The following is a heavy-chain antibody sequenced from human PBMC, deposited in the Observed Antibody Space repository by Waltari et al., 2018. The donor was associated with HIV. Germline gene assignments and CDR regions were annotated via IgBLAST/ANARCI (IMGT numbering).Heavy chain of an antibody. CDR1: GFTFSRYW. V-gene: IGHV3-7*01. J-gene: IGHJ4*02. CDR2: IKQDGSEK. Sequence: EVQLVESGGGLVQPGGSLRLSCAASGFTFSRYWMSWVRQAPGKGMEGVANIKQDGSEKYYVDSVKGRFTISRDNAKNSLYLQMNSLRAEDTAVYYCARSPYYYDSSGYYLFYFDYWGQGTLVTVSS. CDR3: ARSPYYYDSSGYYLFYFDY. D-gene: IGHD3-22*01.